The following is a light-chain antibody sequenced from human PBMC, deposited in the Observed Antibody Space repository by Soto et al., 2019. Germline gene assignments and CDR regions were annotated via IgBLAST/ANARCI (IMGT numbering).Light chain of an antibody. CDR1: SSDVGSYNY. J-gene: IGLJ3*02. CDR3: SSRTSATTVV. Sequence: QSALTQPASVSGSPGQSITISCTGTSSDVGSYNYVSWYQQHPGEAPKVMIYDVSSRPSGVSTRFSGSKSGNTASLTISGLKAEDEAQYYCSSRTSATTVVFGGGTKMTVL. V-gene: IGLV2-14*03. CDR2: DVS.